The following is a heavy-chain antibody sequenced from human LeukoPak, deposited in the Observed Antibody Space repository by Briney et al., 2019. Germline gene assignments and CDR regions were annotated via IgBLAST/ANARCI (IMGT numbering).Heavy chain of an antibody. V-gene: IGHV3-21*01. Sequence: PGGSLRLSCAASGFTFSSYSMNWVRQAPGKGLEWVSSISTSSSYIHYADSVRGRFTISRDNAKNSLYLQMNSLRAEDTAVYYCARSGWYYDILTGFDYWGQGTLVTVSS. J-gene: IGHJ4*02. CDR3: ARSGWYYDILTGFDY. CDR1: GFTFSSYS. D-gene: IGHD3-9*01. CDR2: ISTSSSYI.